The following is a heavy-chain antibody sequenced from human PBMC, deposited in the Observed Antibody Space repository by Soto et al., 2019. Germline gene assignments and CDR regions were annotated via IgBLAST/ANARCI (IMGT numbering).Heavy chain of an antibody. CDR1: GGSFSGYY. D-gene: IGHD2-15*01. Sequence: SETLSLTCAVYGGSFSGYYWSWIRQPPGKGLEWIGEINHSGNTNYNPSLKSRVTISVDTSKNQFSLKLSSVTAADTAVYYCARGWVVVAATVNWFDPWGQGTLVTVSS. J-gene: IGHJ5*02. CDR2: INHSGNT. CDR3: ARGWVVVAATVNWFDP. V-gene: IGHV4-34*01.